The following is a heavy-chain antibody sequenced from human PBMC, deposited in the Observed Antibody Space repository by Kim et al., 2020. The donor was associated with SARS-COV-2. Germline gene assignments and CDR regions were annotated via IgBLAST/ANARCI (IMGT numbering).Heavy chain of an antibody. D-gene: IGHD2-2*02. Sequence: TNYAQKLQGRLTLFADESSSTAFMVLSSLRSEDTAIYYCASADEKYRPFESWGQGTLITVSS. J-gene: IGHJ4*02. CDR2: T. CDR3: ASADEKYRPFES. V-gene: IGHV1-69*01.